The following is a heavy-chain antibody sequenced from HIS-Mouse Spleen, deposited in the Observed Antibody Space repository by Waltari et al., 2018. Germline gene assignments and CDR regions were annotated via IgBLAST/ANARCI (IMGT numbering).Heavy chain of an antibody. CDR2: ISYDGSNK. J-gene: IGHJ3*02. Sequence: QVQLVESGGGVVQPGRARRLSCAASGFTFSSYARHWVRQAPGKGLEWVAVISYDGSNKYYADSVKGRFTISRDNSKNTLYLQMNSLRAEDTAVYYCARGGIAARPKAFDIWGQGTMVTVSS. CDR1: GFTFSSYA. CDR3: ARGGIAARPKAFDI. D-gene: IGHD6-6*01. V-gene: IGHV3-30*04.